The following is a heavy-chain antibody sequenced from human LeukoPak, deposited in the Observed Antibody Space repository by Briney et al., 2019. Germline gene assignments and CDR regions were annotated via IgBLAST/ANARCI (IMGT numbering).Heavy chain of an antibody. J-gene: IGHJ6*03. V-gene: IGHV4-38-2*02. D-gene: IGHD2-2*01. CDR2: IYHSGST. Sequence: SETLSLTCTVSGYSISSGYYSGWIRQPPGKGLEWNGCIYHSGSTYYNPSLKSRVTLSVDTSKNQFSLKLSSVTAADTAVYYCARDKYSTSWYPGRDYYYYMDVWGKGTTVTVSS. CDR3: ARDKYSTSWYPGRDYYYYMDV. CDR1: GYSISSGYY.